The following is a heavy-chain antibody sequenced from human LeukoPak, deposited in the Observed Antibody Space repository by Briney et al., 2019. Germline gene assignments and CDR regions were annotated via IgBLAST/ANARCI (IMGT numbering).Heavy chain of an antibody. D-gene: IGHD2-8*02. V-gene: IGHV1-2*02. CDR3: ARSSVTSAPLVWFDP. Sequence: ASVKVSCKASGYTFTGYYMHWVRQAPGQGLEWMGWINPNSGGTNYARKFQGRVTMTRDTSISTAYMELSRLRSDDTAVYYCARSSVTSAPLVWFDPWGQGTLVTVSS. CDR1: GYTFTGYY. CDR2: INPNSGGT. J-gene: IGHJ5*02.